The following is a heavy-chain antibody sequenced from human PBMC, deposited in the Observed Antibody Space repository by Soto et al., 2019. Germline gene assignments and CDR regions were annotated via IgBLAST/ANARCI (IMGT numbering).Heavy chain of an antibody. D-gene: IGHD3-22*01. Sequence: PGGSLRLSCAASGFTFSSYEMNWVRQAPGKGLEWVSYISSSGSTIYYADSVKGRFTISRDNAKNSLYLQMNSLRAEDTAVYYCARVDRHYGSFDYWGQGTLVTVSS. CDR2: ISSSGSTI. CDR1: GFTFSSYE. J-gene: IGHJ4*02. CDR3: ARVDRHYGSFDY. V-gene: IGHV3-48*03.